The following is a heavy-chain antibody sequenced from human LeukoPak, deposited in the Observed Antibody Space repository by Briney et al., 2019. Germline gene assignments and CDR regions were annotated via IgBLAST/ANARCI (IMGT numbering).Heavy chain of an antibody. V-gene: IGHV3-21*01. J-gene: IGHJ4*02. CDR3: ATEPTGFIL. Sequence: GGSLRLSCAASGFTFSSYSMNWVRQTPGKGLEWVSSISSTGAYIYYADSVKGRFTISRDNAKGSLYLQMNILRVEDTAVYYCATEPTGFILWGQGTLVTVSA. CDR1: GFTFSSYS. CDR2: ISSTGAYI.